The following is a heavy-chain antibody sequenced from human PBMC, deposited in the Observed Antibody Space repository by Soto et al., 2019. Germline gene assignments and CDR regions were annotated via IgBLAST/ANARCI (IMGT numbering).Heavy chain of an antibody. D-gene: IGHD3-22*01. J-gene: IGHJ4*02. CDR1: GGSISSYY. CDR3: ARVTHDSSGYYYFGY. V-gene: IGHV4-59*01. Sequence: SETLSLTCTVSGGSISSYYWSWIRQPPGKGLEWIGYIYYSGSTNYNPSLKSRVTISVDTSKNQFSLKLSSVTAADTAVYYCARVTHDSSGYYYFGYWGQGTLVTVSS. CDR2: IYYSGST.